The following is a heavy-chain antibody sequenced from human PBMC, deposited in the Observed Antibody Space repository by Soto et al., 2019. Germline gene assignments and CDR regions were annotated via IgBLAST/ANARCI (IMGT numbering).Heavy chain of an antibody. J-gene: IGHJ6*02. CDR1: GFTFSNYG. CDR3: ARDIESVTAKHFFYYYAMDV. Sequence: ASVKVSCKASGFTFSNYGLNWVRQAPGQGLEWMGWVSANNGHTNYAQNLQGRVSMTTDTSTSTAYMELRGLTFDDTAVYYCARDIESVTAKHFFYYYAMDVWGQGTAVTVSS. D-gene: IGHD2-8*01. V-gene: IGHV1-18*01. CDR2: VSANNGHT.